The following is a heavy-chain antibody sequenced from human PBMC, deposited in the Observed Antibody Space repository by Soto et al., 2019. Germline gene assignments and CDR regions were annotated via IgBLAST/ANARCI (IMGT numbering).Heavy chain of an antibody. CDR1: GYTFTSYW. CDR2: VYGGDSDR. D-gene: IGHD3-16*01. J-gene: IGHJ4*02. Sequence: GESLKISCKGSGYTFTSYWIAWVRQKPGKGLEWLGAVYGGDSDRRHNPSLKRRVTMSVDTSKKQFSLNVNSVTAADTAVYFCARGGALRPNGHVPLAFWGQGTLVTVSS. V-gene: IGHV5-51*01. CDR3: ARGGALRPNGHVPLAF.